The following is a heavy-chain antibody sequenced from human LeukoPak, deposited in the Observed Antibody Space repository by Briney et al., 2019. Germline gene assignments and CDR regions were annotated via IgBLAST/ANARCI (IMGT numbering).Heavy chain of an antibody. J-gene: IGHJ4*02. CDR2: ISSSSSYI. Sequence: GGSLRLSCAASGFTFRSYSMNWVRQAPGKGLEWVSSISSSSSYIYYADSVKGRFTISRDNAKNSLYLQMNSLRAEDTAVYYCASRSGWYGVSEDYWGQGTLVTVSS. CDR1: GFTFRSYS. V-gene: IGHV3-21*01. D-gene: IGHD6-19*01. CDR3: ASRSGWYGVSEDY.